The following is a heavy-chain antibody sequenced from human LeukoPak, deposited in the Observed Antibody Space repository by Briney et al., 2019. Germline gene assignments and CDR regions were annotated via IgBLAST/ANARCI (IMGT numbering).Heavy chain of an antibody. CDR2: IHYSGST. CDR3: ARQDTRVLWYFDY. CDR1: GGSISSNSYY. D-gene: IGHD5-18*01. Sequence: SETLSLTCSVSGGSISSNSYYWGWIRQPPGKGLEWIGSIHYSGSTYHNPSLKSRVTVSVDTSKNQFSLKLSSVTAADTAVYYCARQDTRVLWYFDYWGQGTLVTVSS. V-gene: IGHV4-39*01. J-gene: IGHJ4*02.